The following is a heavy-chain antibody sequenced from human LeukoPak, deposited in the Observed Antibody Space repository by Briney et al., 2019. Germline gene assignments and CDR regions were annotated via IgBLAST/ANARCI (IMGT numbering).Heavy chain of an antibody. CDR3: ASDPSIAASGDGGY. J-gene: IGHJ4*02. CDR1: GFTFSSYA. D-gene: IGHD6-13*01. Sequence: GGSLRLSCAASGFTFSSYAMHWVRQAPGKGLEWVAVISYDGSNKYYADSVKGRFTISRDNSKNTLYLQMNSLRAEDTAVYYCASDPSIAASGDGGYWGQGTLVTVSS. CDR2: ISYDGSNK. V-gene: IGHV3-30-3*01.